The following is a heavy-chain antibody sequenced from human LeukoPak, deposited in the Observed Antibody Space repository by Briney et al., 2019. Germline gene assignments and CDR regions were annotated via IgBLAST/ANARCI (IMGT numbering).Heavy chain of an antibody. CDR2: IYYSGST. J-gene: IGHJ5*02. CDR1: GGSISSSSYY. CDR3: ARRPYYGPRWFDP. V-gene: IGHV4-39*01. D-gene: IGHD3-10*01. Sequence: SETLSLTCTVSGGSISSSSYYWGWIRQPPGKGLEWIGSIYYSGSTYYNPSLKSRVTLSVDTSKNQFSLKLSSVTAADTAVYYCARRPYYGPRWFDPWGQGTLVTVSS.